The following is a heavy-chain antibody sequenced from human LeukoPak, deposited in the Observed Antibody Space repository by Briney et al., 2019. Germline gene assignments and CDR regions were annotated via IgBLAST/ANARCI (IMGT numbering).Heavy chain of an antibody. Sequence: GGSLRLSCAASGFTVSSYAMTWVCQAPGKGLEWVSAIGYSAGDTYYADSVKGRFTISRDNSMNTLYLQMSSLRADDTALYYCAKDDDGHHHGVDHWGQGTLVTVSS. CDR3: AKDDDGHHHGVDH. D-gene: IGHD4-17*01. V-gene: IGHV3-23*01. CDR2: IGYSAGDT. CDR1: GFTVSSYA. J-gene: IGHJ4*02.